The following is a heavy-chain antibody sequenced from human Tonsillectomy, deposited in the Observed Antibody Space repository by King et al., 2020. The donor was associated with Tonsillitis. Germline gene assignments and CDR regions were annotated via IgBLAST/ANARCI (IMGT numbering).Heavy chain of an antibody. CDR2: ITHSGST. Sequence: VQLQQWGAGLLKPSETLSLTCTVYGGSFSGYYWSWIRQPPGKGLEWIGKITHSGSTNYNPSLKSRVTISIDTSKNQFSLKLSSVTAADTAVYYCARYCSSTSCYTSSDAVDIWGQGTMVTVSS. J-gene: IGHJ3*02. V-gene: IGHV4-34*01. CDR1: GGSFSGYY. CDR3: ARYCSSTSCYTSSDAVDI. D-gene: IGHD2-2*02.